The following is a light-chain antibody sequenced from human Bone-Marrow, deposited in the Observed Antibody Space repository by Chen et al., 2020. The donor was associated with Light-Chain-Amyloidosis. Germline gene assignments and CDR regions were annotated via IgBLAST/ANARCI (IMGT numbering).Light chain of an antibody. V-gene: IGLV2-14*01. CDR3: SSYTITNTLV. Sequence: QSALTQPAAVPGSPGQSITISCTETSGDVGGDNHVSWYQQHPDKAPKLMIYEVTNRPSWFPDRFSGSKSDNSASLTISGLQTEDEADYFCSSYTITNTLVFGSGTRVTVL. CDR2: EVT. J-gene: IGLJ1*01. CDR1: SGDVGGDNH.